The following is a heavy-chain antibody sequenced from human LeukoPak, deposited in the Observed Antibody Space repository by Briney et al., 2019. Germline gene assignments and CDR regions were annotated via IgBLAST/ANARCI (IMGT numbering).Heavy chain of an antibody. CDR2: IYYSGST. Sequence: SETLSLTCTVSGGSISSYYWSWIRQPPGKGLEWIGYIYYSGSTNYNPSLKSRVTISVDTSKNQFSLKLSSVTAEDTALYYCAKDRYYYDSSGYYGYWGQGTLVTVSS. CDR1: GGSISSYY. J-gene: IGHJ4*02. CDR3: AKDRYYYDSSGYYGY. D-gene: IGHD3-22*01. V-gene: IGHV4-59*01.